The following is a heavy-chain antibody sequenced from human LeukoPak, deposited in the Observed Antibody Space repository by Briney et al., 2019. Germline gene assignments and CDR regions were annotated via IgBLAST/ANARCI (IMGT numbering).Heavy chain of an antibody. V-gene: IGHV1-46*01. CDR3: ERATTGGPVGSPRFDP. Sequence: ASVKVSCKASGYTFTSYYMHWVRQAPGQGLEWMGKVNPSGGSTSYAQNLQGRVTMTRDMSTSTVYLELSSLRSEDTAVYYCERATTGGPVGSPRFDPWGQGTLVTVSS. D-gene: IGHD1-14*01. J-gene: IGHJ5*02. CDR2: VNPSGGST. CDR1: GYTFTSYY.